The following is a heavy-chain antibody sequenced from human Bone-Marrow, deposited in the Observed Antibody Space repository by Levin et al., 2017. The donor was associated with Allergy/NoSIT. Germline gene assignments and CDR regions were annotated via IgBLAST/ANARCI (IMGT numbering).Heavy chain of an antibody. D-gene: IGHD3-9*01. V-gene: IGHV4-61*02. J-gene: IGHJ3*01. Sequence: PSETLSLTSTVSGGSVSSGNFYWTWIRQPAGKRLEWIGRIFSSGHTEYNPSLKSRVTMSLDTSKNQFSLNLDSVTAADTAMYYCASHSQVWLRSDAYDVWGQGTMVTVSS. CDR3: ASHSQVWLRSDAYDV. CDR2: IFSSGHT. CDR1: GGSVSSGNFY.